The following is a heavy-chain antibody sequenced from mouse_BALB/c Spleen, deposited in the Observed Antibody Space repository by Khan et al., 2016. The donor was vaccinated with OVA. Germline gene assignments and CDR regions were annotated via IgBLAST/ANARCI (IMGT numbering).Heavy chain of an antibody. CDR3: ARGNYYGSTSWFGY. CDR2: IYPGSGNT. Sequence: VQLQQSGPELVKPGASVKISCNASGYIFTDYYMNWVKQKPGQGLEWIGWIYPGSGNTKYNENFKGKATLTVDTSSSTAYMQLTSLTSEDTAVYFCARGNYYGSTSWFGYWGQGTLVTVST. V-gene: IGHV1-84*02. CDR1: GYIFTDYY. D-gene: IGHD1-1*01. J-gene: IGHJ3*01.